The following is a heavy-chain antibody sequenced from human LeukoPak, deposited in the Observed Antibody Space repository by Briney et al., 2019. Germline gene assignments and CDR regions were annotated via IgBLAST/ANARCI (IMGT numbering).Heavy chain of an antibody. CDR2: INHSGST. J-gene: IGHJ5*02. V-gene: IGHV4-34*01. CDR3: ARGRLLMWFDP. CDR1: GFTVSSNY. Sequence: GSLRLSCAASGFTVSSNYMSWIRQPPGKGLEWIGEINHSGSTNYNPSLKSRVTISVDTSKKQFSLKLSSVTAADTAVYYCARGRLLMWFDPWGQGTLVTVSS. D-gene: IGHD3-16*01.